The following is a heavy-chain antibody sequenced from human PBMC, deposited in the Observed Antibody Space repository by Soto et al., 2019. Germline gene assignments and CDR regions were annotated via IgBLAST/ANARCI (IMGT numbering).Heavy chain of an antibody. CDR2: IIPIFGTA. V-gene: IGHV1-69*01. J-gene: IGHJ4*02. CDR3: ARGVKHTVTTGYFDY. CDR1: GGTFSSYA. D-gene: IGHD4-17*01. Sequence: QVQLVQSGAEVKKPGSSVKVSCKASGGTFSSYAISWVRQAPGQGLEWMGGIIPIFGTANYAKKFQGRVTITAEESTSTAYMELSSLRSEDTAVYYCARGVKHTVTTGYFDYWGQGTLVTVSS.